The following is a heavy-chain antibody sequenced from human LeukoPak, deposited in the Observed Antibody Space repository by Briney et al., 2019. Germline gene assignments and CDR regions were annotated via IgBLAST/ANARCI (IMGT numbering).Heavy chain of an antibody. CDR1: GFTFSGSA. CDR2: IRSKANSYAT. J-gene: IGHJ6*02. CDR3: TSEDYDFWKRGMDV. V-gene: IGHV3-73*01. D-gene: IGHD3-3*01. Sequence: GGSLRLSCAASGFTFSGSAMPWVRQASGKGLEWVGRIRSKANSYATAYAAAVKGRFAISRDDSKNTAYLQMNSLKTEDTAVYYCTSEDYDFWKRGMDVWGQGTTVTVSS.